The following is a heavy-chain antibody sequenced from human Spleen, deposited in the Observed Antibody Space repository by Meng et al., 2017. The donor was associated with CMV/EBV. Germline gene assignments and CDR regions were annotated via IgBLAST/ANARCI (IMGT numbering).Heavy chain of an antibody. J-gene: IGHJ4*02. Sequence: ASVKVSCKASGYTFTDYYMHWVRQAPGQGLEWMGWMNAKRDGDTNYGQKFQGRVTMTRDTSIATAYMELSSLRSEDTAVYYCARDHTYDFWSGYYSGYYFDYWGQGTLVTVSS. CDR3: ARDHTYDFWSGYYSGYYFDY. CDR2: MNAKRDGDT. CDR1: GYTFTDYY. V-gene: IGHV1-2*02. D-gene: IGHD3-3*01.